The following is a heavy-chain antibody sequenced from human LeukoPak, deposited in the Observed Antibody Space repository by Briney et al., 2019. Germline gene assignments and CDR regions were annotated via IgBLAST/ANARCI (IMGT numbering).Heavy chain of an antibody. J-gene: IGHJ5*02. CDR2: MYPGDSDT. V-gene: IGHV5-51*01. D-gene: IGHD2-21*02. CDR1: GYTFTNYW. Sequence: GESLKISCKGSGYTFTNYWIGWVRQMPGKGLEWMGIMYPGDSDTRYSPSFQGQVTISADKSISTAYLQWSSLKASDTAMYYCARSPLAVTNWFDPWGQGTLVTVSS. CDR3: ARSPLAVTNWFDP.